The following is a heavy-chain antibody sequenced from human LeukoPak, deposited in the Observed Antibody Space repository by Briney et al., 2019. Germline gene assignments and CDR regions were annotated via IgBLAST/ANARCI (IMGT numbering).Heavy chain of an antibody. Sequence: SETLSLTCTVSGGSVSSTGYYWSWIRQPPGKGLEWIGHVYYSGSTNYNPSLKSRVTISLDTSKNQFSLKLNSVTAADTAVYYCASRFGELTFDYWGQGTLVTVSS. CDR1: GGSVSSTGYY. D-gene: IGHD3-10*01. CDR2: VYYSGST. V-gene: IGHV4-61*08. J-gene: IGHJ4*02. CDR3: ASRFGELTFDY.